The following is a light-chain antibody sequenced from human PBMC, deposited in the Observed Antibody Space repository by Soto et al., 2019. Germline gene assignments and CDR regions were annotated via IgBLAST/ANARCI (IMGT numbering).Light chain of an antibody. CDR1: SSDVGGYQY. CDR2: EVS. J-gene: IGLJ2*01. V-gene: IGLV2-14*01. Sequence: QSVLTQPPSASGSPGQSVTISCTGTSSDVGGYQYVSWYQQYPGKAPKLMIYEVSNRPSGVSNRFSGSKSGNTASLTISGLQAEDEADYYCSSYATSTTRIIFGGGTQLTVL. CDR3: SSYATSTTRII.